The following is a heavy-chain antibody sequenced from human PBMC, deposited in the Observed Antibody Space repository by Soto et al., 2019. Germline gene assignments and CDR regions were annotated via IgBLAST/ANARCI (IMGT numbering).Heavy chain of an antibody. D-gene: IGHD3-10*01. V-gene: IGHV3-23*01. CDR1: GFTFSSYA. Sequence: GGSLRLSCAASGFTFSSYAMSWVRQAPGKGLEWVTGISGSGGSTYYADSVKGRFTISRDNSKNTLYLQMNSLRAEDTAVYYCAKNYYGSGSYYNPVDYWGQGTLVTVSS. CDR2: ISGSGGST. CDR3: AKNYYGSGSYYNPVDY. J-gene: IGHJ4*02.